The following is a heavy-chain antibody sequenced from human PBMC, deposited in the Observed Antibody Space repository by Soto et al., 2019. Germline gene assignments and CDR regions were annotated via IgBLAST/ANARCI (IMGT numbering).Heavy chain of an antibody. CDR1: GGTFSTYA. D-gene: IGHD3-22*01. CDR2: ILPIFGTA. V-gene: IGHV1-69*01. Sequence: QVQLVQSGAEVKKPGSSVKVSCKASGGTFSTYAISWVRQAPGQGLEWMGGILPIFGTANYAQKFQGRVTITADGSTSTAYMEVSSLRSEDTAVYYCERVLKNVSPYESSGYYYYWGQGTLVTVSS. CDR3: ERVLKNVSPYESSGYYYY. J-gene: IGHJ4*02.